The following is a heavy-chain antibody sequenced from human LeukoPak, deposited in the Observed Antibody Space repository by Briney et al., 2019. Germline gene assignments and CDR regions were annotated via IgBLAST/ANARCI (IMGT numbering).Heavy chain of an antibody. Sequence: ASVKVSCKASGYTFTGYYMHWVRQAPGQGLEWMGWINPNSGGTNYAQKFQGRVTMTRDMSTSTVYMELSSLRFEDTAVYYCARGRTTVTSVFDYWGQGTLVTVSS. D-gene: IGHD4-11*01. V-gene: IGHV1-2*02. CDR3: ARGRTTVTSVFDY. CDR1: GYTFTGYY. J-gene: IGHJ4*02. CDR2: INPNSGGT.